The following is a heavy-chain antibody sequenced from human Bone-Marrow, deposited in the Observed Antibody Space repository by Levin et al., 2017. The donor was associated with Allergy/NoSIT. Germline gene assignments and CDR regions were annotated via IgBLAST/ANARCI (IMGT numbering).Heavy chain of an antibody. D-gene: IGHD2-21*01. CDR3: AKGPYDTKGYSSPFEY. J-gene: IGHJ4*02. V-gene: IGHV3-66*01. CDR1: GFSVGSNY. CDR2: LHSGGSA. Sequence: GGSLRLSCVVSGFSVGSNYVSWVRQAPGKGLQWVSLLHSGGSAAYADSVRGRFTISRDNSENTVFLQMDSLTDEDTAVYFCAKGPYDTKGYSSPFEYWGRGALVTVSS.